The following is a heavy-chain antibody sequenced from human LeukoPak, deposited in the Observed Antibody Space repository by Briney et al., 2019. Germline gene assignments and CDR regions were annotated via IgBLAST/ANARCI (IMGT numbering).Heavy chain of an antibody. D-gene: IGHD5-18*01. V-gene: IGHV4-4*07. J-gene: IGHJ4*02. CDR3: ARDGLYSYGYSYFDY. Sequence: ASETLSLTCTVSGGSISTYHWSWIRQPAGKGLEWIGRLHVTGSTNYNPSLKSRVTMSIDTSKNQFSLKLSSVTAADTAVYYCARDGLYSYGYSYFDYWGQGTLVTVSS. CDR1: GGSISTYH. CDR2: LHVTGST.